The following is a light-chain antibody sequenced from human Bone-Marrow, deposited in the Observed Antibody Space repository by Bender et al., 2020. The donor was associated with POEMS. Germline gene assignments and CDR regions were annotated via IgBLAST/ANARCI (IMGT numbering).Light chain of an antibody. CDR2: QDT. Sequence: SYELTQPPSVSVSPGQTATITCSGEKLGEEYACWYQQKPGQSPVVVIYQDTKRPSGIPERFSGSTSGNTASLTISGTQTMDEADYYCQSWGSNTAVFVVGTKLTVL. J-gene: IGLJ2*01. CDR1: KLGEEY. V-gene: IGLV3-1*01. CDR3: QSWGSNTAV.